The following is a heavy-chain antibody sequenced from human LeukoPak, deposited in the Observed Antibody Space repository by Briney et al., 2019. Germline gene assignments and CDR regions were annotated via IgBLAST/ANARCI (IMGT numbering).Heavy chain of an antibody. CDR1: GFTFSSYA. V-gene: IGHV3-23*01. Sequence: PGGSLRLSCAASGFTFSSYAMSWVRQAPGKGLEWVSAISGSGGSTYYADSVKGRFTISRDNSKNTLYLQMNSLRAEDTAVYYCARAPYSSGPYNWFDPWGQGTLVTVSS. CDR2: ISGSGGST. D-gene: IGHD6-19*01. J-gene: IGHJ5*02. CDR3: ARAPYSSGPYNWFDP.